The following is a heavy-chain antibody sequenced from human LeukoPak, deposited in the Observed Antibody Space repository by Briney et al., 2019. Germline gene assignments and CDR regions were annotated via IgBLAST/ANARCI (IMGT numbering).Heavy chain of an antibody. Sequence: ASVKVSCKASGGTFSSCAISWVRQAPGRGLEWMGGIILIFGTANYAQKFQGRVTITADESTSTAYMELSSLRSEDTAVYYCARDVYCRSTSCYEAADYGYFDYWGQGTLVTVSS. CDR1: GGTFSSCA. CDR3: ARDVYCRSTSCYEAADYGYFDY. D-gene: IGHD2-2*01. J-gene: IGHJ4*02. V-gene: IGHV1-69*13. CDR2: IILIFGTA.